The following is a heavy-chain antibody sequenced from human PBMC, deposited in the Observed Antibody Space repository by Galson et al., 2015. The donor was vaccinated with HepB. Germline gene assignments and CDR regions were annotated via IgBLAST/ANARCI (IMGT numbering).Heavy chain of an antibody. V-gene: IGHV3-74*01. D-gene: IGHD3-22*01. CDR2: INSDGSST. J-gene: IGHJ4*02. Sequence: LRLSCAASGFTFSSYWMHWVRQAPGKGLVWVSRINSDGSSTSYADSVKGRFTISRDNAKNTLYLQMNSLRAEDTAVYYCARGRNRGYYDSSGYYGYFDYWGQGTLVTVSS. CDR1: GFTFSSYW. CDR3: ARGRNRGYYDSSGYYGYFDY.